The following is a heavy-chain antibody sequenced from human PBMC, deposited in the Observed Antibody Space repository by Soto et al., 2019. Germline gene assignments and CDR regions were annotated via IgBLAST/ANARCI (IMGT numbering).Heavy chain of an antibody. CDR2: INPIGGTT. CDR3: ARGSQGCSGWYSADY. J-gene: IGHJ4*02. V-gene: IGHV1-46*01. D-gene: IGHD6-19*01. Sequence: ASVKVSCKASGYTFTSYYIHWVRQAPGQGLEWMGVINPIGGTTSYAQMFQVRVTMTSDASASTVYMELSSLRSDDTAVYFCARGSQGCSGWYSADYWGQGTPVTVSS. CDR1: GYTFTSYY.